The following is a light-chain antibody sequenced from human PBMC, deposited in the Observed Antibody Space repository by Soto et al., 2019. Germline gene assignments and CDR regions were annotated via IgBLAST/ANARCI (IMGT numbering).Light chain of an antibody. CDR3: QQYGSSPRT. CDR2: GAS. Sequence: EIVLTQSPVTLSLSPGERATLSCRASQSVSSSYLAWYQQKPGQAPRFLIYGASSRATGIPDRFSGSGSGTDFTLTISRLEPEDFAVYYCQQYGSSPRTFGQGTKVDIK. J-gene: IGKJ1*01. CDR1: QSVSSSY. V-gene: IGKV3-20*01.